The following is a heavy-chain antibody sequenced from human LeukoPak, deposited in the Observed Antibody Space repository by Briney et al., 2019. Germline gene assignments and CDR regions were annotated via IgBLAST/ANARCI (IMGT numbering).Heavy chain of an antibody. V-gene: IGHV3-23*01. CDR2: ISGSGGST. CDR1: GFTFSSYA. J-gene: IGHJ4*02. CDR3: AKVLDIVVVPAASDY. D-gene: IGHD2-2*03. Sequence: GGSLRLSCAASGFTFSSYAMSWVRQAPGKGLEWVSAISGSGGSTYYADSVKGRFTISRDNSKNTLYLQMNSLRAGDTAVYYCAKVLDIVVVPAASDYWGQGTLVTVSS.